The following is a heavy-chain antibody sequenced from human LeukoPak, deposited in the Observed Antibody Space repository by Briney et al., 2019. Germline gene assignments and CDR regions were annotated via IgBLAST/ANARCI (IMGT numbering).Heavy chain of an antibody. CDR2: IRSKAYGGTT. Sequence: PGRSLRLSCTASGFTFGDYAMSWVRQAPGKGLEWVGFIRSKAYGGTTEYAASVKGRFTISRDDSKSIAYLQMNSLKTGDTAVYYCTRGRWLGPEYFQHWGQGTLVTVSS. D-gene: IGHD6-19*01. J-gene: IGHJ1*01. CDR3: TRGRWLGPEYFQH. V-gene: IGHV3-49*04. CDR1: GFTFGDYA.